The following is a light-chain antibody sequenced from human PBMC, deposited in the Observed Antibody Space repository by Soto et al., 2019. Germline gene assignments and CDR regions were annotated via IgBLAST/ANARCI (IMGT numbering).Light chain of an antibody. CDR2: GAS. V-gene: IGKV1D-12*01. CDR3: QQADSFPRT. Sequence: DIQMTQSPSSVSASIGDTVTITCRASQDISTLLAWYQQKPGKAPKLLIYGASTLESGVPSRFSGRGSGTDFTLTISILQPEDFATYCCQQADSFPRTFGGGTKVEIK. J-gene: IGKJ4*01. CDR1: QDISTL.